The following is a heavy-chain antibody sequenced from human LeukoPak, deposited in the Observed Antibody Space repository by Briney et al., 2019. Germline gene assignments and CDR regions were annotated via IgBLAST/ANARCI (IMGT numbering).Heavy chain of an antibody. CDR2: IYTSGST. J-gene: IGHJ4*02. CDR1: GGSISSYY. Sequence: PSETLPLTCTVSGGSISSYYWSWIRQPAGKGLEWIGRIYTSGSTNYNPSLKSRVTMSVDTSKNQFSLKLSSVTAADTAVYYCARSGGVITVAPFDCWGQGSLVTVSS. CDR3: ARSGGVITVAPFDC. D-gene: IGHD4-23*01. V-gene: IGHV4-4*07.